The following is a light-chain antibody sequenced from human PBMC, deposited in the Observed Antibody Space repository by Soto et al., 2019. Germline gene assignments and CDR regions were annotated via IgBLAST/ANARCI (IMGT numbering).Light chain of an antibody. CDR1: SSDVGAYNF. J-gene: IGLJ1*01. CDR3: SAYTVSRTYV. V-gene: IGLV2-14*03. CDR2: NVY. Sequence: QSALTQPASVSGSPGQSLTISCTGTSSDVGAYNFVSWHQPHTGKAPKLMIYNVYDRPSGISYRFPGSKSGNTASLTISGLQGEDEADYYCSAYTVSRTYVFGTGTKSPS.